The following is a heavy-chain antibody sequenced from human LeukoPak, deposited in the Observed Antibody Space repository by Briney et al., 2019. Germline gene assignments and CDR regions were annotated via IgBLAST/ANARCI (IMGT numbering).Heavy chain of an antibody. Sequence: SETLSLTCAVYGGSFSGYYWSWIRQPPGKGLEWIGEINHSGSTNYNPSLKSRVTISVDTSKNQFSLKLSSVTAADTAVYYCARGDLFYGDDYWGQGTLVTVSS. CDR1: GGSFSGYY. D-gene: IGHD2/OR15-2a*01. V-gene: IGHV4-34*01. CDR2: INHSGST. CDR3: ARGDLFYGDDY. J-gene: IGHJ4*02.